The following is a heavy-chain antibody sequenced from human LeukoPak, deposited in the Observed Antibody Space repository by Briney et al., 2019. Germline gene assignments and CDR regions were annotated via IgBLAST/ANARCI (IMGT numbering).Heavy chain of an antibody. D-gene: IGHD6-13*01. Sequence: SETLSLTCTVSGGSISSYYWSWIRQPPGKGLEWIGYIYYSGSTNYNPSLKSRVTISVDTSKNQFSLKLSSVTAGDTAVYYCARGIAAAGNFDYWGQGTLVTVSS. CDR1: GGSISSYY. J-gene: IGHJ4*02. CDR3: ARGIAAAGNFDY. CDR2: IYYSGST. V-gene: IGHV4-59*08.